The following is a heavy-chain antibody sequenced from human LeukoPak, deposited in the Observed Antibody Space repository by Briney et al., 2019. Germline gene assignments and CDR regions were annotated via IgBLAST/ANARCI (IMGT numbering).Heavy chain of an antibody. Sequence: ASVKVSCKASGYTFTGYYMHWVRQAPGQGLEWMGWINPNSGGTNYAQKFQGRVTVTRDTSISTAYMELSRLRSDDTAVYYCARAAAMMNYYYYMDVWGKGTTVTISS. V-gene: IGHV1-2*02. CDR3: ARAAAMMNYYYYMDV. J-gene: IGHJ6*03. CDR1: GYTFTGYY. CDR2: INPNSGGT. D-gene: IGHD2-2*01.